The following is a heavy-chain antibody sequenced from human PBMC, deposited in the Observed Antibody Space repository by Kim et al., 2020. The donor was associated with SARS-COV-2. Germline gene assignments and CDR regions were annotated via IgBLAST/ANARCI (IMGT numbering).Heavy chain of an antibody. CDR1: GFTFSNAW. CDR3: TTVEIGGYSYGYDWYFDL. J-gene: IGHJ2*01. V-gene: IGHV3-15*01. D-gene: IGHD5-18*01. Sequence: GGSLRLSCAASGFTFSNAWMSWVRQAPGKGLEWVGRIKSKTDGGTTDYAAPAKGRFTISRDDSKNTLYLQMNSLKTEDTAVYYCTTVEIGGYSYGYDWYFDLWGRGTLVTVSS. CDR2: IKSKTDGGTT.